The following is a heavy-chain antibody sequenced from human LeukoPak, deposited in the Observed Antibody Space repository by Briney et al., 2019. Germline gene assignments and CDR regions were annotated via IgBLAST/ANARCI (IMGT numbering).Heavy chain of an antibody. CDR1: GYTFTSYY. V-gene: IGHV1-46*01. Sequence: ASVKVSCKASGYTFTSYYMHWVRQAPGQGLEWMGIINPSGGSTSYAQKFQGRVTMTRDTSTRTVYMELSSLRSEDTAVYYCARDRITMVRGVYNWFDPWGQGTLVTVSS. D-gene: IGHD3-10*01. CDR2: INPSGGST. J-gene: IGHJ5*02. CDR3: ARDRITMVRGVYNWFDP.